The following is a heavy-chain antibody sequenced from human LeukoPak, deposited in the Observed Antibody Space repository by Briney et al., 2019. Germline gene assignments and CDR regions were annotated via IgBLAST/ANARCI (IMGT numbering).Heavy chain of an antibody. V-gene: IGHV2-5*01. CDR2: IFWNDDK. D-gene: IGHD3-22*01. J-gene: IGHJ4*02. Sequence: SGPTLVKPTQTLTLTCTFSGFSLRTGGVGVGWIRQPPGKALEWLALIFWNDDKRYSPSLKSRLTITNDTSKNQVVLTMTNMDPVDTATYYCAHRRRENYYDSSGYYLDYFDYWGQGTLVTVSS. CDR3: AHRRRENYYDSSGYYLDYFDY. CDR1: GFSLRTGGVG.